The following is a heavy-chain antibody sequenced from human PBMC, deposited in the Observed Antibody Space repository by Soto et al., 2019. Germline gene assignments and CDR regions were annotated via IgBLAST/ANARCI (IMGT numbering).Heavy chain of an antibody. D-gene: IGHD3-10*01. J-gene: IGHJ6*02. Sequence: EVKLLESGGTLEQPGGSLTLSCAASGFTFSSHAMSWVRQAPGKGLEWVSALSGSGATTYYADSVKGRFTVSRDNSKNTLYLQMNSLRADDTAVYYCAKPPPMASNTYYYYYGLDAWGQGSAVTVTS. CDR3: AKPPPMASNTYYYYYGLDA. CDR1: GFTFSSHA. V-gene: IGHV3-23*01. CDR2: LSGSGATT.